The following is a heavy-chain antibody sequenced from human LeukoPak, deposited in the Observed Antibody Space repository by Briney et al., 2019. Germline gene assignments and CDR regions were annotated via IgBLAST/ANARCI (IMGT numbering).Heavy chain of an antibody. J-gene: IGHJ3*02. CDR1: GGSISSSSYY. D-gene: IGHD2-2*01. Sequence: ASETLSLTCTVSGGSISSSSYYWGWIRQPPGKGLEWIGSIYYSGSTYHNPSLKSRVTISVDTSKNQFSLKLSSVTAADTAVYYCEGGIVVVPAAIPDAFDIWGQGTMVTVSS. V-gene: IGHV4-39*01. CDR3: EGGIVVVPAAIPDAFDI. CDR2: IYYSGST.